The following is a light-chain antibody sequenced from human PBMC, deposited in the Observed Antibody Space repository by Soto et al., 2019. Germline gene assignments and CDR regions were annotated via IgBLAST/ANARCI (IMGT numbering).Light chain of an antibody. CDR2: DVS. J-gene: IGLJ1*01. V-gene: IGLV2-14*01. Sequence: QSALTQPASVSGSPGQSITISCTGTSSDVGGYNYVSWYQQHPGKAPKLMIYDVSYRPSGVSDRFSGSKSXNXXXLTISGLQSEDEADYYCDSYTSGSSYVFGTGXXXTVL. CDR3: DSYTSGSSYV. CDR1: SSDVGGYNY.